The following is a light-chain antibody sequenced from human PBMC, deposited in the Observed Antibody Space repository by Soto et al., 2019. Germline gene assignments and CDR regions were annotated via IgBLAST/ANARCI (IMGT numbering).Light chain of an antibody. CDR1: QSVTSSY. CDR3: QQYGSSHPLS. V-gene: IGKV3-20*01. Sequence: EIVLTQSPGTLSLSPGERATLSCRASQSVTSSYLAWYQQKPGQAPRLLIYGASSSATGIPDRFSGSGSGTDFTLTISRLEPEDLAVYYCQQYGSSHPLSFGGGTKGEIK. CDR2: GAS. J-gene: IGKJ4*01.